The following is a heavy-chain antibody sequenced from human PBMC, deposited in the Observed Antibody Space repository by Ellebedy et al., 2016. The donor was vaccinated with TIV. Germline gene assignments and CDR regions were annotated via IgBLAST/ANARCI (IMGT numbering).Heavy chain of an antibody. J-gene: IGHJ4*02. CDR1: GFSFGSFW. V-gene: IGHV3-7*01. Sequence: GGSLRLXCAASGFSFGSFWMSWVRQAPGKGLEWVANIKQDGSDKYYVDSVKGRFTISRDNAKNSMFLQMNSLRAEDTAVYYCVRAIAVADSYWGQGTLVTVSS. CDR2: IKQDGSDK. D-gene: IGHD6-13*01. CDR3: VRAIAVADSY.